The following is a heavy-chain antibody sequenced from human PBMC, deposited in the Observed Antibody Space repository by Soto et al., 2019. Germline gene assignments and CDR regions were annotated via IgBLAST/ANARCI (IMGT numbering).Heavy chain of an antibody. J-gene: IGHJ6*02. Sequence: GETLKISCKGSGYSFTSYWISWVRQMPGKGLEWMGRIDPSDSYTNYSPSFQGHVTISADKSISTAYLQWSSLKASDTAMYYCARHAEGYIFCGAYYYYYGMDFWGQGTTVTVSS. D-gene: IGHD6-13*01. V-gene: IGHV5-10-1*01. CDR2: IDPSDSYT. CDR3: ARHAEGYIFCGAYYYYYGMDF. CDR1: GYSFTSYW.